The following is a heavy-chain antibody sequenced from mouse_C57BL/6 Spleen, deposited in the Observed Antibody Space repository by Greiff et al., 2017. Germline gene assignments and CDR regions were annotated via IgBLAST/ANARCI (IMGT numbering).Heavy chain of an antibody. Sequence: DVQLVESGGGLVKPGGSLKLSCAASGFTFSDYGMHWVRQAPEKGLEWVAYISSGSSTIYYADTVKGRFTISRDNAKNTLFLQMTSLRSEDTAMYYCARKSYYGSSYGYFDYWGQGTTLTVSS. CDR3: ARKSYYGSSYGYFDY. CDR2: ISSGSSTI. D-gene: IGHD1-1*01. V-gene: IGHV5-17*01. J-gene: IGHJ2*01. CDR1: GFTFSDYG.